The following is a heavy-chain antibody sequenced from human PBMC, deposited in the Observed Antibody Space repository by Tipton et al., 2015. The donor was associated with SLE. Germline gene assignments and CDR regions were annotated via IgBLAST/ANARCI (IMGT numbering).Heavy chain of an antibody. D-gene: IGHD1-26*01. CDR1: GGSISRGSYS. CDR3: ARTLGAIAHTVYDAFDI. V-gene: IGHV4-61*09. J-gene: IGHJ3*02. CDR2: IYTSGST. Sequence: LRLSCIFSGGSISRGSYSWCLIRQAAGKGLEWIGHIYTSGSTNYNPSLKSRVTISIDTSKNQFSLKLTSVTAADTAVYYCARTLGAIAHTVYDAFDIWGQGKMVTVSS.